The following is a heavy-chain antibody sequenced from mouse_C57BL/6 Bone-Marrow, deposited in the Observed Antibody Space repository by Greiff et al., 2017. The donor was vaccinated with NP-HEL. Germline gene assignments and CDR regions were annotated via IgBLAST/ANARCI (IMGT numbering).Heavy chain of an antibody. CDR3: ARWTFAD. CDR1: GYTFTSYW. CDR2: IDPSDSYT. V-gene: IGHV1-50*01. J-gene: IGHJ3*01. Sequence: QVQLQQPGAELVKPGASVKLSCKASGYTFTSYWMQWVKQRPGQGLEWIGEIDPSDSYTNYNQKFKGKATLTVDTSSSTAYMHLSSLTSEDSAVYYCARWTFADWGRGTLVTVSA.